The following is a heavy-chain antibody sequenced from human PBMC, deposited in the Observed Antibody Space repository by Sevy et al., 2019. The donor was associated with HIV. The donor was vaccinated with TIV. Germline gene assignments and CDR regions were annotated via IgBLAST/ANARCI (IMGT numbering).Heavy chain of an antibody. Sequence: GGSLRLSCAASGFTFSSYAMHWVRQAPGKGLEYVSAISSNGGSTYYANSVKGRFTISRDNSKNTLYLQMGSLRAEAMAVYYCARDESYYYDSSGYYPYWGQGTLVTVSS. CDR2: ISSNGGST. V-gene: IGHV3-64*01. J-gene: IGHJ4*02. CDR3: ARDESYYYDSSGYYPY. D-gene: IGHD3-22*01. CDR1: GFTFSSYA.